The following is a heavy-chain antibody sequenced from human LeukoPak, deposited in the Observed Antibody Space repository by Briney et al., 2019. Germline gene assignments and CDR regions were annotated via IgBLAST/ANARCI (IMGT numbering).Heavy chain of an antibody. D-gene: IGHD6-13*01. CDR3: TRERKSGIAAFDY. CDR1: GFTFSSHG. J-gene: IGHJ4*02. Sequence: GSSLRLSCAASGFTFSSHGMHWVRQAPGKGLEWVAVIWYDGINKFHADSVRGRFTISRDNSKNTVYLQMNSLRAEDTAVYYCTRERKSGIAAFDYWGQGTLVTVSS. V-gene: IGHV3-33*01. CDR2: IWYDGINK.